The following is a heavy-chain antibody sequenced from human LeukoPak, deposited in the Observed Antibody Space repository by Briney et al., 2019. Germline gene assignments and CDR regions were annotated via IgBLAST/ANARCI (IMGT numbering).Heavy chain of an antibody. V-gene: IGHV4-38-2*02. CDR3: ARQNMVRGTNY. J-gene: IGHJ4*02. CDR2: IYHSGRT. D-gene: IGHD3-10*01. CDR1: GYSISSGYY. Sequence: PSETLSLTCTVSGYSISSGYYWGWIRQPPGKGLEWIGIIYHSGRTDYNPSLKSRVTISEDTSKNQFSLKLSSVTAADTAVYYCARQNMVRGTNYWGQGTLVTVSS.